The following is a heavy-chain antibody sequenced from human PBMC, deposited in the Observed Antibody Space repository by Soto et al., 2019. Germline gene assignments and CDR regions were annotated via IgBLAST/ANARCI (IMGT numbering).Heavy chain of an antibody. J-gene: IGHJ6*02. CDR2: ISYGGSNK. CDR1: GFTFSSYA. Sequence: GGSLRLSCAASGFTFSSYAMHWVRQAPGKGLEWVAVISYGGSNKFYADSLKGRFTISRDNSKNTLYLQMNSLRADDTAVYYCARDVESGSSQYYYYYYGMDVWGQGTTVTVSS. D-gene: IGHD1-26*01. V-gene: IGHV3-30-3*01. CDR3: ARDVESGSSQYYYYYYGMDV.